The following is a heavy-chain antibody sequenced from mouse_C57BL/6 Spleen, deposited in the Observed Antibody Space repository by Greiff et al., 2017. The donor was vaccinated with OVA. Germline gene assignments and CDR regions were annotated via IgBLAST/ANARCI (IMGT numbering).Heavy chain of an antibody. J-gene: IGHJ1*03. CDR3: AREGDYYGYWYFDV. Sequence: QVQLKQSGAELARPGASVKLSCKASGYTFTSYGISWVKQRTGQGLEWIGEIYPRSGNTYYNEKFKGKATLTADKSSSTAYMELRSLTSEDSAVYFCAREGDYYGYWYFDVWGTGTTVTVSS. D-gene: IGHD1-1*01. V-gene: IGHV1-81*01. CDR2: IYPRSGNT. CDR1: GYTFTSYG.